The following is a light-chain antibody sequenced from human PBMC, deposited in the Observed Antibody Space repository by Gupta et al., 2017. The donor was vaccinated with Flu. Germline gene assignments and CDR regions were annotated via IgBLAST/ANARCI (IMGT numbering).Light chain of an antibody. CDR1: PCHSSW. J-gene: IGKJ4*01. CDR2: KAS. CDR3: QQYDSYSLT. V-gene: IGKV1-5*03. Sequence: DIQMTPSPSTLSAYVGDRVTFTCRASPCHSSWLPLSQQKPGKAPNLLIYKASNLESGVPSRFSGSGSGTEFTLTISSLQPDDFATYYCQQYDSYSLTFGGGTKVEI.